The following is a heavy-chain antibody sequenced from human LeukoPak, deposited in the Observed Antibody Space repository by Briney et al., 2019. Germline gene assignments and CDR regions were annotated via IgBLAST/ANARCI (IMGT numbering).Heavy chain of an antibody. D-gene: IGHD5/OR15-5a*01. CDR1: GGSISSYY. V-gene: IGHV4-34*01. J-gene: IGHJ3*02. CDR2: INHSGST. CDR3: ARDFYELDAFDI. Sequence: SETLSLTCTVSGGSISSYYWSWIRQPPGKGLEWIGEINHSGSTNYNPSLKSRVTISVDTSKNQFSLKLSSVTAADTAVYYCARDFYELDAFDIWGQGTMVTVSS.